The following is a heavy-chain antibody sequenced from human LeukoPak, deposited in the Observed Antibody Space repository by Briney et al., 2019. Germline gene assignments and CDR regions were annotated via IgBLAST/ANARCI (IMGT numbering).Heavy chain of an antibody. D-gene: IGHD2-15*01. Sequence: SETLSLTCIVSVGSISSSTYYWGWIRQPPGKGLEWIGFVYYSGSTSYNPSLKSRVTISVDTSKDQFSLKLTSVTAADTAMYYCARRPSWWQALCSVFDIWGKGTMVAVSS. CDR2: VYYSGST. CDR3: ARRPSWWQALCSVFDI. CDR1: VGSISSSTYY. V-gene: IGHV4-39*01. J-gene: IGHJ3*02.